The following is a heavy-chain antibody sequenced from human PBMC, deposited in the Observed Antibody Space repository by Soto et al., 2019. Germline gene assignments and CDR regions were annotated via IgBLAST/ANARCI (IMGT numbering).Heavy chain of an antibody. CDR3: VRKRIRPKTGPY. D-gene: IGHD1-1*01. J-gene: IGHJ4*02. CDR2: TRFSGGII. V-gene: IGHV3-48*01. CDR1: GFTFSTSS. Sequence: GGSPRLSSAASGFTFSTSSMSWVRQAPGKGLEWVSYTRFSGGIIYYADSVRGRFAISRDNAKNSLYLELNSLRAEDTAVYYWVRKRIRPKTGPYWGKGPRVTVSS.